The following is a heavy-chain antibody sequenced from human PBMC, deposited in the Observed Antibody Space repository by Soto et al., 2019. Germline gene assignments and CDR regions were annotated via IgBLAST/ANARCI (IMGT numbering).Heavy chain of an antibody. J-gene: IGHJ4*02. D-gene: IGHD3-3*01. Sequence: PGGSLRLSCIVSGFSFAGYALAWVRQAPGKGLEWVAAVSGGGGSTYYADSVKGRFSVSRDKSGNMIYLQMNSLTAGDTAVYYCAKTQNFSGYYTGFDSWGQGTRVTVSS. CDR2: VSGGGGST. CDR3: AKTQNFSGYYTGFDS. V-gene: IGHV3-23*01. CDR1: GFSFAGYA.